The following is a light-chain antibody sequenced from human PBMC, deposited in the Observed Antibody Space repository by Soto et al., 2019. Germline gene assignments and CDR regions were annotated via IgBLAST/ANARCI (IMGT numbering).Light chain of an antibody. CDR3: GTWHSNSKTHRGV. CDR2: ENN. J-gene: IGLJ3*02. Sequence: LTQPHSVSESPGKTLSISCTRSSGSIANNYVQWYQQRPGSAPTTVIYENNQRLSGVPDRFSGSTDGSSNSASLTISGLQTEDEADYYCGTWHSNSKTHRGVFGGGTKLTVL. V-gene: IGLV6-57*04. CDR1: SGSIANNY.